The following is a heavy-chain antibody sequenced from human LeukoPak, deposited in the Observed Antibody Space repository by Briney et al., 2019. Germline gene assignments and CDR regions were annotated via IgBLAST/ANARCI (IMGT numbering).Heavy chain of an antibody. CDR2: VYYSGST. Sequence: PSGILSLTCTVSGGSISYYYWSWIRQPPGKGLEWIGYVYYSGSTSYNPSLKSRVTISLDTSKHQFSLKLNSVTAAATAVYYCARHAYCGGDCFGGAFEIWGQGTMVTVSS. D-gene: IGHD2-21*02. V-gene: IGHV4-59*08. J-gene: IGHJ3*02. CDR1: GGSISYYY. CDR3: ARHAYCGGDCFGGAFEI.